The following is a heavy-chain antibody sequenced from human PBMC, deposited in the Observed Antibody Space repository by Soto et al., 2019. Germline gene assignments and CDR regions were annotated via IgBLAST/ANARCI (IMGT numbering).Heavy chain of an antibody. CDR3: AEDAPQEDY. CDR1: GYTFTSYA. J-gene: IGHJ4*02. CDR2: ISAYNGNT. V-gene: IGHV1-18*01. Sequence: QVQLVQSGAEVKKPGASVKVSCKASGYTFTSYAISWVRQAPGQGLEWMGWISAYNGNTNYAQKLQGRVTMTTDTAMITGYMELRTVSSDDTAVYFCAEDAPQEDYWGQGSLVPVSS.